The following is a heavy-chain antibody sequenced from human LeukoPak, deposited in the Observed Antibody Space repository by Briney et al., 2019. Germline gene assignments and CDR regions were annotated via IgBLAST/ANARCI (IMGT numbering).Heavy chain of an antibody. CDR3: ARRVGVALDY. D-gene: IGHD2-21*01. Sequence: SETLSLTCAVSGYSISSGYYWGWIRQPPGKGLEWIGSIYHSGSTYYNPSLKSRVTISVDTSKNQFSLKLSSVTAADTAVYYCARRVGVALDYWGQGTLVTVSS. J-gene: IGHJ4*02. CDR1: GYSISSGYY. V-gene: IGHV4-38-2*01. CDR2: IYHSGST.